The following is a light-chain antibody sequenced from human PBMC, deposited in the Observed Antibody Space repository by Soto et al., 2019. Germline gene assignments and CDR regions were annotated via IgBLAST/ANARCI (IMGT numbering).Light chain of an antibody. Sequence: VVMTQTQISLPVTLGQPASISCRPNQSLVHSDGIAYFSWFQQRPGQSPRRLIHKVSDRDSGVPDRFSGSGSGTDFTLRISRVEAEDVGVYYCMQGRLLPYAFGQGSIVDIK. CDR2: KVS. CDR1: QSLVHSDGIAY. CDR3: MQGRLLPYA. V-gene: IGKV2-30*02. J-gene: IGKJ2*01.